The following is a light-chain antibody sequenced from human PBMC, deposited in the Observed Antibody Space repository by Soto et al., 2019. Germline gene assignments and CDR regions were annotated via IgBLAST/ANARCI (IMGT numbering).Light chain of an antibody. CDR2: DAS. V-gene: IGKV1-5*01. CDR3: QQYNAYSTWT. CDR1: QSISRW. J-gene: IGKJ1*01. Sequence: DIQMTQSASTLSVSLGDRVTVTWRASQSISRWLAWYQQKPGKAPQLLIYDASSLESGVPSRFSGSGSGTEFTLTISSLQPDDFATYYCQQYNAYSTWTFGQGTKVDIK.